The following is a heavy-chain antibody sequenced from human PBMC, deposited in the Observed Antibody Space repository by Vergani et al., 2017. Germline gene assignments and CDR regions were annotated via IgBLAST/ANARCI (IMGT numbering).Heavy chain of an antibody. V-gene: IGHV4-59*01. J-gene: IGHJ6*02. CDR1: GGSISSYY. Sequence: QVQLQQWGAGLVKPSQTLSLTCTVSGGSISSYYWSWIRQPPGKGLEWIGYIYYSGSTNYNPSLKSRVTISVDTSKNQFSLKLSSVTAADTAVYYCARERRGARYGMDVWGQGTTVTVSS. CDR2: IYYSGST. CDR3: ARERRGARYGMDV.